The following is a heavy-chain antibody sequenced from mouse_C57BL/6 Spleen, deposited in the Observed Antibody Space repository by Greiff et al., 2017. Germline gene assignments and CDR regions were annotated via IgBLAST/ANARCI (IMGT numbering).Heavy chain of an antibody. J-gene: IGHJ2*01. CDR2: INYDGSST. CDR3: ARGGSRKEDFDY. D-gene: IGHD1-1*01. CDR1: GFTFSDYY. Sequence: EVKLMESEGGLVQPGSSMKLSCTASGFTFSDYYMAWVRQVPEKGLEWVANINYDGSSTYYLDSLKSRFIISRDNAKNFLYLQMSSLKSEDTATYYCARGGSRKEDFDYWGQGTTLTVSS. V-gene: IGHV5-16*01.